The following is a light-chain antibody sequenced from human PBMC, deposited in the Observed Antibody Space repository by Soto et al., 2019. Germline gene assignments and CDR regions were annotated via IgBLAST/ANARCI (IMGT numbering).Light chain of an antibody. CDR2: DAS. J-gene: IGKJ4*01. CDR1: QGISSA. CDR3: QQFNNYPHRLT. Sequence: AIQLTQSPSSLSASVGDRVTITCRASQGISSALAWYQQKPGKAPKLLIYDASSLKSGVPSRFSGSGSGTDFTLTISSLQPEDFATYYCQQFNNYPHRLTFGGGTKVDIK. V-gene: IGKV1D-13*01.